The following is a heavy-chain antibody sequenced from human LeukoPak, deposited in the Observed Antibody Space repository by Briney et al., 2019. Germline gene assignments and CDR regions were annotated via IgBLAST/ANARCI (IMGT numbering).Heavy chain of an antibody. CDR2: IYYSGST. Sequence: KASETLSLTCTVSGGSISSYYWSWIRQPPGKGLEWIGYIYYSGSTNYNPSLKSRVTISVDTSKNQFSLKLSSVTAADTAVYYCARHDTVGAPDYWGQGTLVTVSS. D-gene: IGHD1-26*01. J-gene: IGHJ4*02. CDR3: ARHDTVGAPDY. CDR1: GGSISSYY. V-gene: IGHV4-59*08.